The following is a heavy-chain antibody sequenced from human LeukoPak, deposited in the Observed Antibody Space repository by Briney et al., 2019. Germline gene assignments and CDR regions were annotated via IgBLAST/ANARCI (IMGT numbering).Heavy chain of an antibody. CDR3: MSSSGT. V-gene: IGHV4-34*01. CDR2: INHSGST. D-gene: IGHD6-13*01. J-gene: IGHJ5*02. CDR1: GGSFSGYY. Sequence: SETLSLTCAVYGGSFSGYYWSWIRQPPGKGLEWIGEINHSGSTNYNPSLKSRVTISVDTSKNQFSLKLSSVTAADTAVYYCMSSSGTWGQGTLVTVSS.